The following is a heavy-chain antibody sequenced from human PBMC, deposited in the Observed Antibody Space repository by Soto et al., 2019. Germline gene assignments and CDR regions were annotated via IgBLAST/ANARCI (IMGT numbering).Heavy chain of an antibody. CDR1: GDSISSSTYF. V-gene: IGHV4-39*02. D-gene: IGHD1-26*01. CDR3: ARGAYSGRIGSFDY. CDR2: IYYSGST. Sequence: SETLSLTCTVSGDSISSSTYFWGWVRQPPGKGLEWIGSIYYSGSTNYNPSLKSRITISVDTSKNHFSLKLSSVTAADSAVYYCARGAYSGRIGSFDYWGQGTLVTVSS. J-gene: IGHJ4*02.